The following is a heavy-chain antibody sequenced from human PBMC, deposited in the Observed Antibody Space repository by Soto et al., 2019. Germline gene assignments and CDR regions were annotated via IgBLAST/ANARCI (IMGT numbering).Heavy chain of an antibody. J-gene: IGHJ4*02. V-gene: IGHV4-34*01. CDR2: INESGST. Sequence: QVQLQQWGAGLVKPSETLSLSCAVDGQSFSGHSWAWIRQPPGKGLEWIGEINESGSTYYNPSLKSRVTISTDTSKNQFSLKLSSVSAADTAAYFCARGSGIVALPGELEDVNYDYWGQGTLVNVSS. D-gene: IGHD1-1*01. CDR1: GQSFSGHS. CDR3: ARGSGIVALPGELEDVNYDY.